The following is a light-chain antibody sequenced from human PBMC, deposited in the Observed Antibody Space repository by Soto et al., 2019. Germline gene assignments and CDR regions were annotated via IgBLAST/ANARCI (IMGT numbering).Light chain of an antibody. CDR1: QSLDSK. V-gene: IGKV3-15*01. CDR3: QQYSNWPPYT. Sequence: EIVMTQSPATLSVSPGERATLSCRASQSLDSKLAWYQQKPGQAPRLLMYGASTWATGIPARFSGSGSGTEFTLTISSLQSEDFAVYYCQQYSNWPPYTFGQGTKLEIK. CDR2: GAS. J-gene: IGKJ2*01.